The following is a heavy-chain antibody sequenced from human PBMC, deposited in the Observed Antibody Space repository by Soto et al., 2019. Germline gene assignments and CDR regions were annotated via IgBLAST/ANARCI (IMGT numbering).Heavy chain of an antibody. CDR2: INPNSGDT. CDR3: ARDARGTRGFDEMDI. D-gene: IGHD3-9*01. Sequence: AAVNVSCKASGYIVTGYHIHCVRQAPGRGLEWMGWINPNSGDTEYAQNFQGRVTMTRDTSFNLVYMEMSGLMSDDTAVYYCARDARGTRGFDEMDIWGQGTTVTVSS. V-gene: IGHV1-2*02. J-gene: IGHJ6*02. CDR1: GYIVTGYH.